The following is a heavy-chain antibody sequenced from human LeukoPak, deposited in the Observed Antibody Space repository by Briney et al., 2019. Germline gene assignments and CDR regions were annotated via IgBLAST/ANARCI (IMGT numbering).Heavy chain of an antibody. CDR1: GGSYSDYS. V-gene: IGHV4-34*01. D-gene: IGHD5-18*01. J-gene: IGHJ6*03. CDR2: VNQSGGT. CDR3: ARVGYSFSLDDWSRIGLGAYPTKYYYYMDV. Sequence: SETLSLTCAVYGGSYSDYSWTWIRQPPGKGLEWIGEVNQSGGTNYNPSLMSRVIMSVDTSKNQISLKVNSVTAADAAVYYCARVGYSFSLDDWSRIGLGAYPTKYYYYMDVWGKGTTVTVSS.